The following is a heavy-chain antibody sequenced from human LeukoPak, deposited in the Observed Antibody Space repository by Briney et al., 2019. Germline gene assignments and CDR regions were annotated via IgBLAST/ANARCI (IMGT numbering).Heavy chain of an antibody. V-gene: IGHV4-39*01. CDR2: FCCGGNT. CDR3: GKYQSGTMADY. Sequence: SQTLSLTCTVSGDSISNSDYYWGWIRQPPGKGLEWIGSFCCGGNTPYNPSLKSRVTISVDTSQNQFSLKLSSVSAADTAIYYCGKYQSGTMADYWGQGTLVTVSS. D-gene: IGHD4/OR15-4a*01. J-gene: IGHJ4*02. CDR1: GDSISNSDYY.